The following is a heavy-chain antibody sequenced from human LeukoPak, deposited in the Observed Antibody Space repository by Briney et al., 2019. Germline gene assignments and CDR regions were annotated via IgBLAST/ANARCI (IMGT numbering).Heavy chain of an antibody. V-gene: IGHV3-48*03. CDR1: GFTFSSYE. CDR2: ISSSGSTI. J-gene: IGHJ4*02. Sequence: PGGSPRLSCAASGFTFSSYEMNWVRQAPGKGPEWVSYISSSGSTIYYADSVKGRFTISRDNAKNSLYLQMNSLRAEDTAVYYCARVRRLLGADYWGQGTLVTVSS. CDR3: ARVRRLLGADY. D-gene: IGHD2-15*01.